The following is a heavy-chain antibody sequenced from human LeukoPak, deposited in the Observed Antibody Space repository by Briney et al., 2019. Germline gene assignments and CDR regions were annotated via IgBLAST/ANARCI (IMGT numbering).Heavy chain of an antibody. Sequence: PGGSLRLSCAASGFTFSSYAMSWVRQAPGKGLEWVSAISGSGGSTYYADSVKGRFTISRDNSKNTLYLQMNSLRTEDTAVYYCAKGGYYDILTGPIRDYWGQGTLVTVSS. CDR2: ISGSGGST. V-gene: IGHV3-23*01. D-gene: IGHD3-9*01. CDR1: GFTFSSYA. J-gene: IGHJ4*02. CDR3: AKGGYYDILTGPIRDY.